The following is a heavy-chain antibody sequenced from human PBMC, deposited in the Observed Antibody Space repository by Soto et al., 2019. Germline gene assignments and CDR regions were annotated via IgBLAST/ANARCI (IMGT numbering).Heavy chain of an antibody. CDR1: GGTFSSYA. CDR3: AIQTRDGCIHGLSTDAFDI. J-gene: IGHJ3*02. Sequence: QVQLVQSGAEVKKPGSSVKVSCKASGGTFSSYAISWVRQAPGQGLEWMGGIIPIFGTANYAQKFQGRVTITADESTSTAYMELSSLRSEDTAVYYCAIQTRDGCIHGLSTDAFDIWGQGTMVTVSS. CDR2: IIPIFGTA. D-gene: IGHD6-19*01. V-gene: IGHV1-69*01.